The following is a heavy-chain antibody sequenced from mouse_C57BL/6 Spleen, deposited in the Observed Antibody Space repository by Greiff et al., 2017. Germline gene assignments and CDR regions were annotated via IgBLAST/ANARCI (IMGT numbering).Heavy chain of an antibody. J-gene: IGHJ3*01. CDR1: GYTFTSYW. CDR3: ARPSYYYGSSSFAY. D-gene: IGHD1-1*01. V-gene: IGHV1-50*01. Sequence: QVQLQQPGAELVKPGASVKLSCKASGYTFTSYWMQWVKQRPGQGLEWIGEIAPSDSYTNYNQKFKGKATLTVDTASSTAYMRLSSLTSEDSAVYYCARPSYYYGSSSFAYWGQGTLVTVSA. CDR2: IAPSDSYT.